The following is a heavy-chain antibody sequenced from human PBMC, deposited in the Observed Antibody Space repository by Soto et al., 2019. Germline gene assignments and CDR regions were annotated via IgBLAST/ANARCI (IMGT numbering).Heavy chain of an antibody. Sequence: ASVKVSCKVSGYTLTDLSMQWVRQAPGKGLEWMGGFDPEDGETIYAQKFQGRVTMTEDTATDTAYMELSSLRSEDTAVYYCAIGSHYHYYGMDFWGQGTTVTVSS. J-gene: IGHJ6*02. CDR3: AIGSHYHYYGMDF. CDR1: GYTLTDLS. CDR2: FDPEDGET. V-gene: IGHV1-24*01.